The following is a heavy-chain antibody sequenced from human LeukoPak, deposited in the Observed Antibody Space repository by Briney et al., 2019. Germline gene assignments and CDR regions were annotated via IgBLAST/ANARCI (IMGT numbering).Heavy chain of an antibody. Sequence: GSLLLSCAASGFTFSSYSMNWVRQAPGKGLEWVSSISSSSSYIYYADSVKGRFTISRDNAKNSLYLQMNSLRAEDTAVYYCARGDVLRFSEWLLPLHFDYWGQGTLVTVSS. D-gene: IGHD3-3*01. CDR3: ARGDVLRFSEWLLPLHFDY. CDR2: ISSSSSYI. J-gene: IGHJ4*02. V-gene: IGHV3-21*01. CDR1: GFTFSSYS.